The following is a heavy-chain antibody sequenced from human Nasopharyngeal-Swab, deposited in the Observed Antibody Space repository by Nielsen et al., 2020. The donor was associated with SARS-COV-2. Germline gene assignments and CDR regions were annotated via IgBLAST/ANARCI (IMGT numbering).Heavy chain of an antibody. J-gene: IGHJ4*02. CDR3: AREVLSDDFWSGYYFDY. CDR1: GGTFSSYA. V-gene: IGHV1-69*13. D-gene: IGHD3-3*01. Sequence: SVKVSCKASGGTFSSYAISWVRQAPGQGLEWMGGIIPIFGTANYAQKFQGRVTITADESTSTAYMELSGLRSEDTAVYYCAREVLSDDFWSGYYFDYWGQGTLVTVSS. CDR2: IIPIFGTA.